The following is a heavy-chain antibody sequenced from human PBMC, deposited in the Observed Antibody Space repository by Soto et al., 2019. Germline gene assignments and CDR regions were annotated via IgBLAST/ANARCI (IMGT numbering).Heavy chain of an antibody. CDR3: ARDYDTSLGTIDI. Sequence: EVQLVESGGGLVKPGGSLRLSCAASGFTFSSYSMNWVRQAPGKGLEWVSSISSSSSYIYYADSVKGRFTISRDNAKNSLYLQMNSLRAEDTAVYYCARDYDTSLGTIDIWGQGTMVTVSS. V-gene: IGHV3-21*01. D-gene: IGHD3-22*01. J-gene: IGHJ3*02. CDR2: ISSSSSYI. CDR1: GFTFSSYS.